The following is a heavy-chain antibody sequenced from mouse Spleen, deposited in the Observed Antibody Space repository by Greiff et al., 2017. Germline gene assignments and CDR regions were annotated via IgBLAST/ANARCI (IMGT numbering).Heavy chain of an antibody. Sequence: EVKLMESGGGLVKPGGSLKLSCAASGFTFSDYGMAWVRQAPGKGPEWVAFISNLAYSIYYADTVTGRFTISRENAKHTLYLEMSSLRSEDTAMYYCARGHYYDGSYVRCAYWGQGTLVTVSA. CDR3: ARGHYYDGSYVRCAY. V-gene: IGHV5-15*01. D-gene: IGHD1-1*01. J-gene: IGHJ3*01. CDR1: GFTFSDYG. CDR2: ISNLAYSI.